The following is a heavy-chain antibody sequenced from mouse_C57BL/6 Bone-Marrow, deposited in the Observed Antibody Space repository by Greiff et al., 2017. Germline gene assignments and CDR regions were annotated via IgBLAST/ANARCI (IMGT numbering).Heavy chain of an antibody. CDR2: IRSKSNNYAT. Sequence: EVKLMESGGGLVQPKGSLKLSCAASGFSFNTYAMNWVRQAPGKGLEWVARIRSKSNNYATYYADSVKDRFTISRDDSESMLYLQMNNLKTEDTAMDYCVRQLGQGAYWGQGTLVTVSA. CDR1: GFSFNTYA. D-gene: IGHD4-1*01. V-gene: IGHV10-1*01. J-gene: IGHJ3*01. CDR3: VRQLGQGAY.